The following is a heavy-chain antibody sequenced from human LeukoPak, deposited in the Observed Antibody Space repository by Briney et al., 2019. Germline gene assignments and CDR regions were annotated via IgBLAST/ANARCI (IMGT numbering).Heavy chain of an antibody. CDR3: AKALLRYFDWPPFDY. Sequence: GGSLRLSCAASGFTFSSYGMHWVRQAPGKGLEWVAVISYDGSNKYYADSVKGRFTISRDNSKNTLYLQMNSLRAEDTAVYYCAKALLRYFDWPPFDYWGQGTLVTVSS. CDR1: GFTFSSYG. D-gene: IGHD3-9*01. J-gene: IGHJ4*02. CDR2: ISYDGSNK. V-gene: IGHV3-30*18.